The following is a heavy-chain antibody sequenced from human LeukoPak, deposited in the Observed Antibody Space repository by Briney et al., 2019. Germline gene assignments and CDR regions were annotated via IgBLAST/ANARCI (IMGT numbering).Heavy chain of an antibody. CDR1: GGSFSGYY. D-gene: IGHD3-22*01. Sequence: SETLSLTCAVYGGSFSGYYWSWIRQPPGKGLEWIGEINHSGSTNYNPSLKSRVTMSVDTSKNQFSLKLSSVTAADTAVYYCARDNYDSSGYYWFDPWGQGTLVTVSS. CDR3: ARDNYDSSGYYWFDP. V-gene: IGHV4-34*01. CDR2: INHSGST. J-gene: IGHJ5*02.